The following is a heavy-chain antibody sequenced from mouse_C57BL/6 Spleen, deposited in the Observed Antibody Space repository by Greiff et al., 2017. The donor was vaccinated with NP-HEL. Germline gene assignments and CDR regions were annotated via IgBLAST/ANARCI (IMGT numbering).Heavy chain of an antibody. V-gene: IGHV1-76*01. CDR1: GYTFTDYY. Sequence: QVQLQQSGAELVRPGASVKLSCKASGYTFTDYYINWVKQRPGQGLEWIARIYPGSGNTYYNEKFKGKATLTAEKSSSTAYMQLSSLTSEDSAVYFCAYDYDGWFAYWGQGTLVTVSA. J-gene: IGHJ3*01. CDR2: IYPGSGNT. D-gene: IGHD2-4*01. CDR3: AYDYDGWFAY.